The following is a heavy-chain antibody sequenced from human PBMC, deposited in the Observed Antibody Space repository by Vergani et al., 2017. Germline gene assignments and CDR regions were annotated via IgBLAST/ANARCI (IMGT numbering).Heavy chain of an antibody. CDR2: VYTSGMT. J-gene: IGHJ6*02. CDR3: ARELSYYYGSGSDDYNPYYYEGMDV. CDR1: GGSINTGAYY. D-gene: IGHD3-10*01. Sequence: QVQLQQWGAGLLKPSETLSLTCTVSGGSINTGAYYWSWIRQPAGKGLEWIGRVYTSGMTNYNPSLKSRVTILVDRSKSQLSLKLTSVTAGDTAVYFCARELSYYYGSGSDDYNPYYYEGMDVWGPGTTVTVSS. V-gene: IGHV4-61*02.